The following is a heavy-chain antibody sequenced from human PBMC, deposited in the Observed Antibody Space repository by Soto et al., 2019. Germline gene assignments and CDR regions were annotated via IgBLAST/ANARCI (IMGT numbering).Heavy chain of an antibody. CDR3: ARRYKDGRRDCISTSCLFDP. CDR1: GFTFNTYA. CDR2: ISYDGSNK. Sequence: QVQLVESGGGVVQPGRSLTLSCAASGFTFNTYAMHWVRQAPGKGLEWVAVISYDGSNKYYADSEKGRFTIPRDNSKNTLYLQMNRLRAEDTAVYYCARRYKDGRRDCISTSCLFDPRGQGTLVTVSS. J-gene: IGHJ5*02. V-gene: IGHV3-30-3*01. D-gene: IGHD2-2*01.